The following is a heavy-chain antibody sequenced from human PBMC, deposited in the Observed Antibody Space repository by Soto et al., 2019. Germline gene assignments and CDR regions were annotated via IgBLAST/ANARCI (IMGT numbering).Heavy chain of an antibody. V-gene: IGHV3-30*18. CDR1: GFTFSSYG. CDR3: PKDGGGPGGYFDY. Sequence: QVQLVESGGGVVQPGRSLRLSCAASGFTFSSYGMHWVRQAPGKGLEWVAVISYDGSNKYYADSVKGRFTISRDNSKNMLYLQMNSPRVEDRAEYCAPKDGGGPGGYFDYWGQGTLVTVSS. CDR2: ISYDGSNK. D-gene: IGHD3-16*01. J-gene: IGHJ4*02.